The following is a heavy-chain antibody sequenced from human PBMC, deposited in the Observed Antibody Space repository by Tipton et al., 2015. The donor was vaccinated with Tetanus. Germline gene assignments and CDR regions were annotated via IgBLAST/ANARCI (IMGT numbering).Heavy chain of an antibody. CDR1: GVSISGGRYY. CDR2: IYSSGST. J-gene: IGHJ4*02. D-gene: IGHD1-26*01. CDR3: ARDQARGARGWNYFDF. V-gene: IGHV4-31*03. Sequence: TLSLTCSVSGVSISGGRYYWSWIRQRPGKGLEWIGDIYSSGSTYTDPSLKGRVTISVDTSKNQFSLRVNSVTVADTAVYYCARDQARGARGWNYFDFWGLGTLVTVSS.